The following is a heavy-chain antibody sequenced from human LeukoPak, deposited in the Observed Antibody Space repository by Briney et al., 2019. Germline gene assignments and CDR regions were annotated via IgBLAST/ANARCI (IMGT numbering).Heavy chain of an antibody. V-gene: IGHV4-39*07. J-gene: IGHJ4*02. Sequence: PSETLPLTCTVSGGSISSSSYYWGWIRQPPGKGLEWIGGIYYSGSTYYNPSLKSRDTISVDTSKNQFSLKLSSVTAADTAVYYCARGDGNNWDYLDYWGQGTLVTVSS. CDR1: GGSISSSSYY. CDR2: IYYSGST. CDR3: ARGDGNNWDYLDY. D-gene: IGHD5-24*01.